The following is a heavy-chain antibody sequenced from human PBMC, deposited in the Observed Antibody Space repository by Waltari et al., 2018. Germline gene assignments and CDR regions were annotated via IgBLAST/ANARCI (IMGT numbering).Heavy chain of an antibody. D-gene: IGHD3-22*01. CDR2: ISWDSGSI. V-gene: IGHV3-9*01. J-gene: IGHJ6*02. CDR3: AKDISDRSGYYYDYYGMDV. CDR1: GFTFDDYA. Sequence: EVQLVESGGGLVQPGRSLRLSCAASGFTFDDYAMHWVRQAPGQGLEWVSGISWDSGSIGYADSVKGRFTISRDNAKNSLYLQMNSLRAEDTALYYCAKDISDRSGYYYDYYGMDVWGQGTTVTVSS.